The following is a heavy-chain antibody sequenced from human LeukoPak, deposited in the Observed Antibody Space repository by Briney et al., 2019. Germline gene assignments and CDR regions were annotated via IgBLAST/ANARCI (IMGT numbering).Heavy chain of an antibody. CDR1: GGSISSYY. Sequence: SETLSLTCTVSGGSISSYYWTWIRQPPGKGLEWIGNIYSSGDTNYNPTLKSRVTISVDTSNNQFSLQLSSVIAADTAVYYCTRGGELMNFWGQGTLVTVSS. CDR3: TRGGELMNF. J-gene: IGHJ4*02. V-gene: IGHV4-59*08. D-gene: IGHD1-26*01. CDR2: IYSSGDT.